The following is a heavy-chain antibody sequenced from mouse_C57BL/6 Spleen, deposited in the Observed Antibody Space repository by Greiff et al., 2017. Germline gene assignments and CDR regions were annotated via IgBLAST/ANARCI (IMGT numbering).Heavy chain of an antibody. J-gene: IGHJ2*01. CDR3: ARYYYGSSYGY. CDR1: GYTFTSYW. CDR2: IHPNSGST. V-gene: IGHV1-64*01. D-gene: IGHD1-1*01. Sequence: QVQLQQPGAELVKPGASVKLSCKASGYTFTSYWMHWVMQRPGQGLEWIGMIHPNSGSTNYNEKFKGKATLTVDKSSSTAYMQLSSLKSEDSAIYYCARYYYGSSYGYWGQGTTLTVSS.